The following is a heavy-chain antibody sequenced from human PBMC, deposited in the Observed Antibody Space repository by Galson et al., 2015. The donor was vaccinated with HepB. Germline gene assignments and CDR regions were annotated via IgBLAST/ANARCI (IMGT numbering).Heavy chain of an antibody. J-gene: IGHJ3*01. CDR2: ISTTGENI. Sequence: SLRLSCAASGSSLSTYTINWVRQSPTKGLQWVSYISTTGENIHYAESVKGRFTVARDNAKNAVFLQMNNLRVEDTAVYYCATTLSGSGAYWTLEVWGQGTLVTVSS. D-gene: IGHD3-22*01. CDR1: GSSLSTYT. CDR3: ATTLSGSGAYWTLEV. V-gene: IGHV3-48*04.